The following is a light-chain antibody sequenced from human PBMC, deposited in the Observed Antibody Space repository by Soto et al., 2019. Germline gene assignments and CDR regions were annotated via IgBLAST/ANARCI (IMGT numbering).Light chain of an antibody. CDR1: QSVSSN. CDR3: QQYNSWPPGT. CDR2: GAS. Sequence: EIVMTQSPATLSVSPGERAALSCRASQSVSSNLACYQQKPGQAPRLLIYGASTRATGIPARFSGSGSGTEFTLTISSLQSEDFAVYYCQQYNSWPPGTFGQGTKVDIK. J-gene: IGKJ2*01. V-gene: IGKV3-15*01.